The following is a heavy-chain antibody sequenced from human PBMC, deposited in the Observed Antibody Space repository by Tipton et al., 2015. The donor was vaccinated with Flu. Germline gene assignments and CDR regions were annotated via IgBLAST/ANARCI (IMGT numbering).Heavy chain of an antibody. CDR3: ARVLGVRGDYPNWFDP. V-gene: IGHV4-30-4*01. Sequence: TLSLTCTVSGGSISSGDYYWSWIRQPPGKGLEWIGYIYYSGSTYYNPSLKSRVTISVDTSQNQFSLKLSSVTAADTAVYYCARVLGVRGDYPNWFDPWGQGTLGTVSS. CDR1: GGSISSGDYY. J-gene: IGHJ5*02. CDR2: IYYSGST. D-gene: IGHD4-17*01.